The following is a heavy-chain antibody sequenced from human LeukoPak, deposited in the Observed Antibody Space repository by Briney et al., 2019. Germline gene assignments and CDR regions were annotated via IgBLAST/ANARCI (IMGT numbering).Heavy chain of an antibody. CDR3: ARGTTYYYGSGSSGLDP. D-gene: IGHD3-10*01. CDR1: GGSISSYH. Sequence: PSETLSLTCTVSGGSISSYHWTWIRQPPGKGLEWIGYIYYSGSTNYNPSLKSRVTMSIDTSKNQFSLKLSSVTAADTAVYYCARGTTYYYGSGSSGLDPWGQGTLVTVSS. CDR2: IYYSGST. J-gene: IGHJ5*02. V-gene: IGHV4-59*01.